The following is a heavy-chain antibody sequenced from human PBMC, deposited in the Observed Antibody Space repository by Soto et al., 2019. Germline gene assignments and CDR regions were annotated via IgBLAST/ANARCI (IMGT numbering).Heavy chain of an antibody. J-gene: IGHJ4*02. Sequence: PGGSLRLSCAASGFTFSSYAMSWVRQAPGKWLEWVSAISGSGGSTYYADSVKGRFTISRDNSKNTLYLQMNSLRAEDTAVYYCAKDQFSGSGSYSFDYWGQGTLVNVSS. CDR2: ISGSGGST. D-gene: IGHD3-10*01. V-gene: IGHV3-23*01. CDR1: GFTFSSYA. CDR3: AKDQFSGSGSYSFDY.